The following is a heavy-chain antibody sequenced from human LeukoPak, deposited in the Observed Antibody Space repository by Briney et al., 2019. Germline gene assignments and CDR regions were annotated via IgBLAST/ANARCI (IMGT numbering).Heavy chain of an antibody. CDR2: IYYSGST. CDR3: ARDSRTYYYGSGRYAFDI. D-gene: IGHD3-10*01. J-gene: IGHJ3*02. Sequence: SETLSLTCTVSGGSISSYYWSWIRQPPGKGLEWIGYIYYSGSTNYNPSLKSRVTISVDTSKNQFSLKLSSVTAADTAVYYCARDSRTYYYGSGRYAFDIWGQGTMVTVSS. CDR1: GGSISSYY. V-gene: IGHV4-59*12.